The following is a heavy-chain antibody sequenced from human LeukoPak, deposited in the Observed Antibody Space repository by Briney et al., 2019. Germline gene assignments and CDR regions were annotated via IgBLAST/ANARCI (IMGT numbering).Heavy chain of an antibody. CDR2: ISAYNGNT. V-gene: IGHV1-18*01. CDR1: GYTFTSYG. CDR3: ARYGGGKGFVVVPAAIRFGMDV. D-gene: IGHD2-2*02. J-gene: IGHJ6*02. Sequence: ASVKVSCKASGYTFTSYGISWVRQAPGQGLEWMGWISAYNGNTNYARKLQGRVTMTTDTSTSTAYMELKSLRSDDTAVYYCARYGGGKGFVVVPAAIRFGMDVWGQGTTVTVSS.